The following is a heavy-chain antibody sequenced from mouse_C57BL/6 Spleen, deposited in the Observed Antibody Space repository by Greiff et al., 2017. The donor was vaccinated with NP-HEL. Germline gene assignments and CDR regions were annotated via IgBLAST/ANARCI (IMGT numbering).Heavy chain of an antibody. CDR2: IYPGSGST. CDR1: GHTFTSYC. CDR3: ARENWYFDV. V-gene: IGHV1-55*01. Sequence: QVQLQQPGAALVKPGASVKMTCKASGHTFTSYCITWVKQRPGQGLEWIGDIYPGSGSTNYNEKFKSKATLTVDTSSSTAYMQLSSLTSEDSAVYYCARENWYFDVWGAGTTVTVSS. J-gene: IGHJ1*01.